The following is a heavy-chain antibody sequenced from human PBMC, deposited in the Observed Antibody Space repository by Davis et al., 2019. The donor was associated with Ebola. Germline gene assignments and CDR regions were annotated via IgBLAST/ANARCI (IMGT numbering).Heavy chain of an antibody. J-gene: IGHJ6*02. V-gene: IGHV3-7*03. CDR2: IKQDGSEK. CDR1: GFTFSSYW. D-gene: IGHD6-19*01. Sequence: GESLKISCAASGFTFSSYWMSWVRQAPGKGLEWVANIKQDGSEKYYVDSVKGRFTISRDNAKNSLYLQMNSLRAEDTAVYYCARDVLGLYGMDLWGQGTTVTVSS. CDR3: ARDVLGLYGMDL.